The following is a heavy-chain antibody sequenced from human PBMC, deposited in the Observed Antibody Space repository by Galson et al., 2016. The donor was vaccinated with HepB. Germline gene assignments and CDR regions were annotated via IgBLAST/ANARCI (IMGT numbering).Heavy chain of an antibody. CDR2: IYHTGST. CDR3: ARGGAAYSSGWYL. CDR1: GGSISSYY. J-gene: IGHJ4*02. V-gene: IGHV4-59*01. D-gene: IGHD6-13*01. Sequence: SETLSLTCTVSGGSISSYYWSWIRQPPGKGLEWVGYIYHTGSTNYNPSLESRVFISVDSSKNQFSLRVTSVTAADTAVYYCARGGAAYSSGWYLWGQGTQVTVAS.